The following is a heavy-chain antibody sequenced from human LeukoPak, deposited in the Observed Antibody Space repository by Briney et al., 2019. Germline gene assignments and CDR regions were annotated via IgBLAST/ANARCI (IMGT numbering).Heavy chain of an antibody. D-gene: IGHD6-13*01. V-gene: IGHV1-8*02. CDR1: GYTFTGYY. CDR2: MNPNSGNT. CDR3: ARGLIYSSSWHYYYYMDV. Sequence: ASVKVSCKASGYTFTGYYMHWVRQAPGQGLEWMGWMNPNSGNTGYAQKFQGRVTMTRNTSISTAYMELSSLRSEDTAVYYCARGLIYSSSWHYYYYMDVWGKGTTVTVSS. J-gene: IGHJ6*03.